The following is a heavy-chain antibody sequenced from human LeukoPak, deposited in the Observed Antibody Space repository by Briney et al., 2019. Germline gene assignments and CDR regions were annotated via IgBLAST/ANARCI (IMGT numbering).Heavy chain of an antibody. Sequence: GGSLRLSCAASGFTFSSYAMSWVRQAPGKGLEWVSYISSSGSTIYYADSVKGRFTISRDNAKNSLYLQMNSLRAEDTAVYYCARDGYCSSTSCYLGSDYWGQGTLVTVSS. D-gene: IGHD2-2*01. CDR1: GFTFSSYA. J-gene: IGHJ4*02. V-gene: IGHV3-48*04. CDR3: ARDGYCSSTSCYLGSDY. CDR2: ISSSGSTI.